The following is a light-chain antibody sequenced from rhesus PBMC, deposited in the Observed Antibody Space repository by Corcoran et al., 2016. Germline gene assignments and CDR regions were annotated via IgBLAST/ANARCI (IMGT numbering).Light chain of an antibody. J-gene: IGKJ1*01. CDR1: QGISSW. Sequence: DIQMTQSPSSLSASVGDRVTITCRASQGISSWLAWYQQKPGKAPKLLIYKASSLQRGVPSRFSGIGSGTEFTLTSSSLKPEDFATYYCQQYNSATWTFGQGTKVEI. V-gene: IGKV1-21*01. CDR3: QQYNSATWT. CDR2: KAS.